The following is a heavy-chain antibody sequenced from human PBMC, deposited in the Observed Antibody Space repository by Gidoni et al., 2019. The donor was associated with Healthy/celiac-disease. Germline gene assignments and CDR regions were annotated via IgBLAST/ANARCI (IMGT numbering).Heavy chain of an antibody. CDR2: ISGSGGST. V-gene: IGHV3-23*01. CDR3: AKGAGIAVAGNDFDY. CDR1: GFTFSRYA. J-gene: IGHJ4*02. D-gene: IGHD6-19*01. Sequence: EVQLLESGGGLVQPGGSLGLSCAASGFTFSRYAMSWVRQAPGKGLEWVSAISGSGGSTYYADSVKGRFTISRDNSKNTLYLQMNSLRAEDTAVYYCAKGAGIAVAGNDFDYWGQGTLVTVSS.